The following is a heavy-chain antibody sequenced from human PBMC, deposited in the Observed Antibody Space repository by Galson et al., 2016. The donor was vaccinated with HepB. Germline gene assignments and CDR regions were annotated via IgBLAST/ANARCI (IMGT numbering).Heavy chain of an antibody. CDR2: IYYSGST. V-gene: IGHV4-61*01. CDR1: GGSVSSGSYY. D-gene: IGHD3-3*01. Sequence: SEPLSLTCTVSGGSVSSGSYYWSWIRQPPGKGLEWIGYIYYSGSTNYNPSLKSRVPLSVDTSKNQFSLKLSSVTAAHTAVYYCARGTGHFGLVHTYYYYYYMDVWGKGTTVTVSS. J-gene: IGHJ6*03. CDR3: ARGTGHFGLVHTYYYYYYMDV.